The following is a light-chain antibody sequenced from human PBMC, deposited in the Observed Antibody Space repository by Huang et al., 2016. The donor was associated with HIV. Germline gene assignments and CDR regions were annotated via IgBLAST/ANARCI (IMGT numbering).Light chain of an antibody. V-gene: IGKV3-15*01. J-gene: IGKJ4*01. Sequence: EVVMTQSPATLSVSPGERVTLSCRASQSVDSDLAWYQQKPGQAPRLLIYGASIRATGSPVRFSGSGSETDFTLSISSLQSEDFAVYYCQQYNNWPPLTFGGGTKLEIK. CDR2: GAS. CDR1: QSVDSD. CDR3: QQYNNWPPLT.